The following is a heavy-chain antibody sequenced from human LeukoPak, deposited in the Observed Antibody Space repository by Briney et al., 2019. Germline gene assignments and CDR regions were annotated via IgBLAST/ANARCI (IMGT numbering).Heavy chain of an antibody. V-gene: IGHV3-48*01. CDR1: GFTFSSYS. CDR2: ISSSSSTM. J-gene: IGHJ5*02. CDR3: ARSHVLRFLEWFPNYNWFDP. Sequence: GGSLRLSCAASGFTFSSYSMNWVRQAPGKGLEWVSYISSSSSTMYYADSVKGRFTISRDNAKNSLYLQMNSLRAEDTAVYYCARSHVLRFLEWFPNYNWFDPWGQGTLVTVSS. D-gene: IGHD3-3*01.